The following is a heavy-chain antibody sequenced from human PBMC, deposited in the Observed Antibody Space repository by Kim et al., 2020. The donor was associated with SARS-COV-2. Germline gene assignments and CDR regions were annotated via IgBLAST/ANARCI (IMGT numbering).Heavy chain of an antibody. D-gene: IGHD1-26*01. CDR1: GVSISSYY. V-gene: IGHV4-59*08. CDR2: VYYTGSA. J-gene: IGHJ4*02. CDR3: AGTARGANFDY. Sequence: SETLSLTCSVSGVSISSYYWSWIRQPPGKGLEWIGYVYYTGSANYNPSLRSRVTISADTSKNQFSLKLTSVTAADTAVYYCAGTARGANFDYWGRGALVTVSS.